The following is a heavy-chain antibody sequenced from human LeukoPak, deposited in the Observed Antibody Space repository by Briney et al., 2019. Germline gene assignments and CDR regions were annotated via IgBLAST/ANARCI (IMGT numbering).Heavy chain of an antibody. Sequence: GRSLRLSCAASGFTFSRYGMHWVRRAPGKGLEWVAVISYGGSNKYYADSGKGRFTISRDNSKNTLYLQMHSLRAEDTAVYYCAKEEQWLRVHYYGIDVCGKGATCSVSS. CDR3: AKEEQWLRVHYYGIDV. CDR1: GFTFSRYG. J-gene: IGHJ6*04. D-gene: IGHD6-19*01. V-gene: IGHV3-30*18. CDR2: ISYGGSNK.